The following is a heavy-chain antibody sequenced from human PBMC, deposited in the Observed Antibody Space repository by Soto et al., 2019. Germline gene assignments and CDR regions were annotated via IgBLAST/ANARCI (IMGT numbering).Heavy chain of an antibody. D-gene: IGHD1-7*01. Sequence: QVQLVESGGGVVQPGRSLRLSCAASGFTFSSYAMHWVRQAPGKGLEWVAVISYDGSNKYYADSVKGRFTISRDNSKNTLYLQMNSLRDEDTAVYYCARDPLPYNWNYPGGIKPYYFDYWGQGTLVTVSS. CDR1: GFTFSSYA. CDR3: ARDPLPYNWNYPGGIKPYYFDY. J-gene: IGHJ4*02. V-gene: IGHV3-30-3*01. CDR2: ISYDGSNK.